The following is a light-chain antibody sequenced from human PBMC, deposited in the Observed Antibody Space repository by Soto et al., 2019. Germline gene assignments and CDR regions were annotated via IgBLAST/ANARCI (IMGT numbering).Light chain of an antibody. CDR1: NIGSKS. V-gene: IGLV3-21*04. Sequence: SYELTQPPSVSVAPGKTARITCGGNNIGSKSVHWYQQEPGPAPVLVIYYDSDRPSGIPERFSGSNSGNTATLTISRVEAGDEADYYCQVWDSSSDHVVFGGGTKLTVL. J-gene: IGLJ2*01. CDR3: QVWDSSSDHVV. CDR2: YDS.